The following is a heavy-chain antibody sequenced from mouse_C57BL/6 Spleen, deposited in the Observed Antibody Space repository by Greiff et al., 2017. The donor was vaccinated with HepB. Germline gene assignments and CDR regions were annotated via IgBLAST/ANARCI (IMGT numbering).Heavy chain of an antibody. CDR2: ISNGGGSP. CDR1: GFTFSDYY. J-gene: IGHJ2*01. Sequence: DVQLVESGGGLVQPGGSLKLSCAASGFTFSDYYMYWVRQTPEKRLEWVAYISNGGGSPYYPDTVKGRFTISRDNAKNTLYLQMSRLKSEDTAMYYCARQKDYYGYYFDYWGQGTTLTVSS. V-gene: IGHV5-12*01. D-gene: IGHD1-1*01. CDR3: ARQKDYYGYYFDY.